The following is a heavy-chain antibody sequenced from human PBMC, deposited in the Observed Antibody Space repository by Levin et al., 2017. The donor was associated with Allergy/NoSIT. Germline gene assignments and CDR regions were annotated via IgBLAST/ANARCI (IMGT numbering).Heavy chain of an antibody. Sequence: GGSLRLSCAASGITFRSYGMHWVRQAPGKWLEWVAVTSYDGGNKYYADSVKGRFTISRDNSKNTLYLQMNSLRAEDTAVYYCAKDGHSHRQNYFYNMDVWGQGSTVSVSS. J-gene: IGHJ6*02. D-gene: IGHD2-21*01. V-gene: IGHV3-30*18. CDR1: GITFRSYG. CDR3: AKDGHSHRQNYFYNMDV. CDR2: TSYDGGNK.